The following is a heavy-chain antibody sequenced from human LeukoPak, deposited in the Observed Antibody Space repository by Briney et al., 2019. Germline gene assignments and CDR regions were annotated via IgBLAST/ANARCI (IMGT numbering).Heavy chain of an antibody. J-gene: IGHJ6*02. D-gene: IGHD2-2*01. CDR2: ISYDGSNK. V-gene: IGHV3-30-3*01. CDR1: GFTFSSYA. Sequence: GGSLRLSCAASGFTFSSYAMHWVRQAPGKGLEWVAVISYDGSNKYYADSVKGRFTISRDNSKNTLYLQMNSLRAEDTAVYYRARDQGGVVPAAMHPYYYYYGMHGWGQGKTVTGS. CDR3: ARDQGGVVPAAMHPYYYYYGMHG.